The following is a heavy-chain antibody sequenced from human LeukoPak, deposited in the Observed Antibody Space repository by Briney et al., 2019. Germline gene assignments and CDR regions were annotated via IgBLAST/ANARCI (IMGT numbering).Heavy chain of an antibody. Sequence: GGSLRLSCAASGFTFSNYAIHWVRQAPGKGLEWVAVISYDDGGDKYYADSVKGRFTISRDNSKNTLYLQMNSLRAEDTAVYYCASASSWYDPFDYWGQGTLVTVSS. V-gene: IGHV3-30*14. CDR2: ISYDDGGDK. CDR3: ASASSWYDPFDY. CDR1: GFTFSNYA. D-gene: IGHD6-13*01. J-gene: IGHJ4*02.